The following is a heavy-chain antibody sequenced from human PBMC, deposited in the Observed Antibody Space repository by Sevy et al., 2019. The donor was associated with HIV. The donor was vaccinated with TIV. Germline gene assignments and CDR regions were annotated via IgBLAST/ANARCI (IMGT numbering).Heavy chain of an antibody. CDR1: GFTPSTYG. Sequence: GGSLRLSCAASGFTPSTYGMHWVRQAPGKGLEWVGRIKSKGGGGTIDYAAPVKGRFSISRDDSKNTLYLQMNSLKIEDTALYYCTWDHDYYYGMNVWGQGTTVTVSS. CDR2: IKSKGGGGTI. CDR3: TWDHDYYYGMNV. D-gene: IGHD1-26*01. J-gene: IGHJ6*02. V-gene: IGHV3-15*07.